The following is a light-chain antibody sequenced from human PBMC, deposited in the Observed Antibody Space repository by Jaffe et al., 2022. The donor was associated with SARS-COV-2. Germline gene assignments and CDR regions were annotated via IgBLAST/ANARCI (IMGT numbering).Light chain of an antibody. CDR3: LQTYNYPPS. V-gene: IGKV1-6*01. Sequence: AIQMTQSPSSLSASVGDRVTIACRASQDVRSDLRWYQQKPGEVPKLLIYDTFTLQTGVPSRFVGSGSDSDFTLTINNLQPVDFATYYCLQTYNYPPSFGGGTKVEIK. J-gene: IGKJ4*01. CDR2: DTF. CDR1: QDVRSD.